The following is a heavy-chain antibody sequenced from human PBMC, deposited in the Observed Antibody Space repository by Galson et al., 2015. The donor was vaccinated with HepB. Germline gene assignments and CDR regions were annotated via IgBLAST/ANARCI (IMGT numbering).Heavy chain of an antibody. V-gene: IGHV4-4*02. J-gene: IGHJ4*02. CDR3: ASLGYCSGEDDCHSTS. CDR1: GASISTRNW. D-gene: IGHD2-15*01. Sequence: ETLSLTCTVSGASISTRNWWTWVRQSPGKGLEWLAGGYHNGTSNSNPPPESRGTKSVDTSENRFFPVLKYVTAADTAIYYCASLGYCSGEDDCHSTSWGQGTLVTVSS. CDR2: GYHNGTS.